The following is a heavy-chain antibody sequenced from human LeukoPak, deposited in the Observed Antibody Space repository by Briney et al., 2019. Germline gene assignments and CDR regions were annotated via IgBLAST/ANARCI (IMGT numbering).Heavy chain of an antibody. J-gene: IGHJ3*02. V-gene: IGHV4-61*02. CDR3: ARQKVKAGYDFWSGSFPHAFDI. CDR1: GGSISSGSYY. CDR2: IYTSGST. Sequence: PSETLSLTCTVSGGSISSGSYYWSWIRQPAGEGLEWIGRIYTSGSTNYNPSLKSRVTISVDTSKNQFSLKLSSVTAADTAVYYCARQKVKAGYDFWSGSFPHAFDIWGQGTMVTVSS. D-gene: IGHD3-3*01.